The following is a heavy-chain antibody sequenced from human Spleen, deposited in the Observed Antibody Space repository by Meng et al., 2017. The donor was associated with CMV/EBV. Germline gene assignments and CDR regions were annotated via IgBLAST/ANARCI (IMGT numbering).Heavy chain of an antibody. D-gene: IGHD7-27*01. CDR2: IWQSSSS. Sequence: SETLSLTCSVSGYSISSGYYWGWIRQPPGKGLVWLGRIWQSSSSYYNPSLKSRVTISVDTSKNQFSLKLSFVTAADTAVYYCARIGITGDEGDYWGQGTLVTVSS. CDR1: GYSISSGYY. J-gene: IGHJ4*02. CDR3: ARIGITGDEGDY. V-gene: IGHV4-38-2*02.